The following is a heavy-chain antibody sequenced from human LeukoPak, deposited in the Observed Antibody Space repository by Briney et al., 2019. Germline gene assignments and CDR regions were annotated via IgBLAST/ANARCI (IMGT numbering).Heavy chain of an antibody. CDR3: AREGAGDAFDI. CDR1: GFTFSSYG. CDR2: IWYDGSNK. D-gene: IGHD1-26*01. V-gene: IGHV3-33*01. Sequence: PGRSLRLSCAASGFTFSSYGMHWVRQAPGKGLEWVAVIWYDGSNKYYADSVKGRFTISRDNSENTLYLQMNSLRAEDTAVYYCAREGAGDAFDIWGQGTMVTVSS. J-gene: IGHJ3*02.